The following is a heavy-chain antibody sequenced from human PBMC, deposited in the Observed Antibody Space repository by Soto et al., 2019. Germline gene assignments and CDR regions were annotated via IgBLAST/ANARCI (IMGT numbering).Heavy chain of an antibody. V-gene: IGHV1-69*13. J-gene: IGHJ4*02. Sequence: GASVKVSCKASGGTFSSYAISWVRQAPGQGLGWMGGIIPIFGTANYAQKFQGRVTITADESTSTAYMELSSLRSEDTAVYYCARANYYDSSGYYDYWGQGTLVTVSS. CDR2: IIPIFGTA. CDR1: GGTFSSYA. CDR3: ARANYYDSSGYYDY. D-gene: IGHD3-22*01.